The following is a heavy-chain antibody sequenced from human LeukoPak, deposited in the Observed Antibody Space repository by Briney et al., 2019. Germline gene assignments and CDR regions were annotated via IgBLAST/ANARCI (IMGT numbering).Heavy chain of an antibody. CDR1: GFTFSTYW. CDR3: ARDMGDY. CDR2: IEQDGSEK. V-gene: IGHV3-7*01. J-gene: IGHJ4*02. Sequence: HSGGSRRLSCAAYGFTFSTYWMNWVRQAPGKGLEWVANIEQDGSEKYYVDSVRGRFTISRDNAKNSLYLQMNSLRADDTAVYYCARDMGDYWGQGTLVTVSS. D-gene: IGHD3-16*01.